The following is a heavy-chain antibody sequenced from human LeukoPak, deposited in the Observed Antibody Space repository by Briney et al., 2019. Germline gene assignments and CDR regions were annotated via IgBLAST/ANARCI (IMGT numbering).Heavy chain of an antibody. D-gene: IGHD6-13*01. J-gene: IGHJ6*03. V-gene: IGHV1-2*02. CDR2: INPNSGGT. Sequence: ASVKVSCKASGGTFSSYAISWVRQSPGQGLEWMGWINPNSGGTNYAQKFQGRVTMTRDTSISTAYMELSRLRSDDTAVYYCAGDADSSSWYYYYYMDVWGKGTTVTVSS. CDR3: AGDADSSSWYYYYYMDV. CDR1: GGTFSSYA.